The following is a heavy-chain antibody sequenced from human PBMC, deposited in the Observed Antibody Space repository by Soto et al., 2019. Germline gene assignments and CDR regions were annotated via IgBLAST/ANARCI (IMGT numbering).Heavy chain of an antibody. CDR2: IYPGDSDT. CDR3: ARTESGYSYGFADV. J-gene: IGHJ6*02. V-gene: IGHV5-51*01. D-gene: IGHD5-18*01. CDR1: GYSFISYW. Sequence: PGVPLKVSWKGAGYSFISYWSGWVRQMPGKGLEWMGIIYPGDSDTRYSPSFQGQVTISADKSISTAYLQWSSLKASDTAMYYCARTESGYSYGFADVWGQGTTVTVSS.